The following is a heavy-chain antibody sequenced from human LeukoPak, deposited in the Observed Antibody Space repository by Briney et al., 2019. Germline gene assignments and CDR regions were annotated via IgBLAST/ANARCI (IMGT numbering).Heavy chain of an antibody. CDR3: ARETNLIYSSSWFDY. D-gene: IGHD6-13*01. CDR1: GGSISSGGYY. Sequence: SETLSLACTVSGGSISSGGYYWSWIRQHPGKGLEWIGYIYYSGSTYYNPSLKSRVTISVDTSKNQFSLKMSSVTAADTAVYYCARETNLIYSSSWFDYWGQGTLVTVSS. J-gene: IGHJ4*02. CDR2: IYYSGST. V-gene: IGHV4-31*03.